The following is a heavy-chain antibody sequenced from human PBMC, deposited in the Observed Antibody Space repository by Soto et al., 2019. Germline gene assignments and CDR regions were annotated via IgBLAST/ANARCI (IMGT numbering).Heavy chain of an antibody. Sequence: SETLSLTCTVSGGSISSYYWSWIRQPPGKGLEWIGYIYYSGSTNYNPSLKSRVTISVDTSKNQFSLNLRSVTAADTAVYYCASMGYQYGSGRYPLDYWGQGTLVTVSS. J-gene: IGHJ4*02. CDR1: GGSISSYY. CDR2: IYYSGST. D-gene: IGHD3-10*01. V-gene: IGHV4-59*08. CDR3: ASMGYQYGSGRYPLDY.